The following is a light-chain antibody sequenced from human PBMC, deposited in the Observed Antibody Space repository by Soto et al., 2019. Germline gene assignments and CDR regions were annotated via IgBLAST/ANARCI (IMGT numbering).Light chain of an antibody. CDR1: SSDVSASIF. CDR2: AVS. Sequence: QSALTQPASVSGSPGQSITIFCTGTSSDVSASIFVSWYQQHPGKAPKLMIYAVSSRPSGVSYRFSGSKSGNTASLTISGLQAEDEADYYCNSYTTNSSYVFGTGTKVTVL. V-gene: IGLV2-14*01. J-gene: IGLJ1*01. CDR3: NSYTTNSSYV.